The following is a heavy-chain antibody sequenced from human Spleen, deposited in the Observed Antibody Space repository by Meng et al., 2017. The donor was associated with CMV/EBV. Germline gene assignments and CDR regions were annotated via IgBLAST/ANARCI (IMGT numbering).Heavy chain of an antibody. CDR3: AKADYAPGSLNWFDP. CDR2: ISGSGGDT. D-gene: IGHD3-10*01. V-gene: IGHV3-23*01. Sequence: GGSLRLSCAASGFTFSSYAMSWIRQAPGKGLEWVSTISGSGGDTYYADSVKGRFTISRDTSKNTLYLQMNSLRVEDTAVYYCAKADYAPGSLNWFDPWGQGTLVTVSS. CDR1: GFTFSSYA. J-gene: IGHJ5*02.